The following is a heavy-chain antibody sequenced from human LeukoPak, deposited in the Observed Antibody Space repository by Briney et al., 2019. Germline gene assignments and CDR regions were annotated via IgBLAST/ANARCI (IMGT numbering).Heavy chain of an antibody. CDR3: VRVVPAYYFDY. V-gene: IGHV4-4*09. CDR2: IYTSGST. CDR1: GGSISSYY. J-gene: IGHJ4*02. Sequence: PSETLSLTCTVSGGSISSYYWSWTRQPPGKGLEWIGYIYTSGSTNYNPSLKSRVTISVDTSKNQFSLKLSSVTAADTAVYYCVRVVPAYYFDYWGQGTLVTVSS. D-gene: IGHD2-2*01.